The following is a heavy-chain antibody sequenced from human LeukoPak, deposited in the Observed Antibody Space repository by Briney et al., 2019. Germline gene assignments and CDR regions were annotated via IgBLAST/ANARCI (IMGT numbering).Heavy chain of an antibody. CDR2: IYHSGST. CDR3: ARGRSGPYDFWSGYQYNWFDP. Sequence: SETLSLTCTVSGGSISSGNYYWSWIRQPPGKGLEWIGYIYHSGSTYFNPSLKSRVTISVDTSKNQFSLKLSSVTAADTAVYYCARGRSGPYDFWSGYQYNWFDPWGQGTLVTVSS. V-gene: IGHV4-30-2*01. J-gene: IGHJ5*02. D-gene: IGHD3-3*01. CDR1: GGSISSGNYY.